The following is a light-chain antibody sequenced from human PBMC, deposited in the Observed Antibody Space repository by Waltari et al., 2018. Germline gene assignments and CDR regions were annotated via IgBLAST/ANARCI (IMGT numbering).Light chain of an antibody. V-gene: IGKV1-12*01. Sequence: IQMTQSPSSVSASVGDRVSISCRASLGISNWLAWYPQQPGKAPRLLIYGASTVQSGTPARFTGSGSGTDFILTINGLQPEDFGTYYCQQTEGFPWTFGQGTKVEFK. CDR1: LGISNW. CDR2: GAS. J-gene: IGKJ1*01. CDR3: QQTEGFPWT.